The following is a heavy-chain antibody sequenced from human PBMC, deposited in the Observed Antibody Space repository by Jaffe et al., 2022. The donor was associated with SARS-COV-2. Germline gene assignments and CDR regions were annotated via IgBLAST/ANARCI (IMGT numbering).Heavy chain of an antibody. CDR1: GFTFDDYA. CDR2: ISGDGGST. J-gene: IGHJ4*02. Sequence: EVQLVESGGGVVQPGGSLRLSCAASGFTFDDYAMHWVRQAPGKGLEWVSLISGDGGSTYYADSVKGRFTISRDNSKNSLYLQMNSLRTEDTALYYCAKALYYYDSSGYYYVSFIDYWGQGTLVTVSS. CDR3: AKALYYYDSSGYYYVSFIDY. D-gene: IGHD3-22*01. V-gene: IGHV3-43*02.